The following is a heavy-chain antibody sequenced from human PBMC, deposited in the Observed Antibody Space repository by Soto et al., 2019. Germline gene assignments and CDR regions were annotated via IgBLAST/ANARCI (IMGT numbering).Heavy chain of an antibody. V-gene: IGHV4-30-4*01. CDR3: ARVRVDYYDSSGYYLFDY. Sequence: LSLTCTVSCGSISIGDYYWSWIRQPPGKGLEWIGYIYYSGSTYYNPSLKSRVTISVDTSKNQFSLKLSSVTAADTAVYYCARVRVDYYDSSGYYLFDYWGQGTLVTVSS. CDR1: CGSISIGDYY. D-gene: IGHD3-22*01. CDR2: IYYSGST. J-gene: IGHJ4*02.